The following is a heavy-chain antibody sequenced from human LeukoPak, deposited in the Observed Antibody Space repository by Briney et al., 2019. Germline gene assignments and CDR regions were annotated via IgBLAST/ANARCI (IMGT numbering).Heavy chain of an antibody. CDR1: GGSISTYY. CDR2: IEYSGST. J-gene: IGHJ4*02. V-gene: IGHV4-59*01. D-gene: IGHD5-12*01. Sequence: SETLSLTCTVSGGSISTYYWNWIRQPPGRGLEWLGYIEYSGSTNYNPSLKSRLTMSVDSSKNHFSLRLRSVTAADTAVYYCARTCGYWPADFDFWGQGALVIVSS. CDR3: ARTCGYWPADFDF.